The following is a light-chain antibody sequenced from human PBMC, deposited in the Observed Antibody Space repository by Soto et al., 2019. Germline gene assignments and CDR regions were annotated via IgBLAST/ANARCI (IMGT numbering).Light chain of an antibody. Sequence: EIVMTQSPATLSVSPGEGAALSCRASQSVSSNLAWYQHKPGQAPRLLIFGASTRATGIPARFSGSGSGAEFSLTISALQSEDFAIYYCQQYSNWPLTVGGGTKVDIK. J-gene: IGKJ4*01. CDR2: GAS. CDR3: QQYSNWPLT. CDR1: QSVSSN. V-gene: IGKV3-15*01.